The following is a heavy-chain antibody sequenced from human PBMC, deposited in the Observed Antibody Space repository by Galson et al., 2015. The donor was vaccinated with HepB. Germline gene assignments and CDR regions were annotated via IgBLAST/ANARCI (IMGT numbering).Heavy chain of an antibody. J-gene: IGHJ4*02. D-gene: IGHD1-26*01. V-gene: IGHV3-7*03. CDR1: RFTFSSYR. Sequence: SLRLSCAASRFTFSSYRMNWVRQAPGKGLEWVANIEQDGSGKYYVDSVKGRFTISRDNAKNSLYLQMNSLRVEDTAIYYCARDIGVVGAADYWGQGTLVTVSS. CDR2: IEQDGSGK. CDR3: ARDIGVVGAADY.